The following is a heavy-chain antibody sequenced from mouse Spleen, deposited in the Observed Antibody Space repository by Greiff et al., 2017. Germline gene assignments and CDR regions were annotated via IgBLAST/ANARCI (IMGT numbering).Heavy chain of an antibody. CDR3: ARSGYRYDRYAMDY. CDR1: GYTFTSYW. J-gene: IGHJ4*01. D-gene: IGHD2-14*01. V-gene: IGHV1-55*01. Sequence: QVQLKQPGAELVKPGASVKMSCKASGYTFTSYWITWVKQRPGQGLEWIGDIYPGSGSTNYNEKFKSKATLTVDTSSSTAYMQLSSLTSEDSAVYYCARSGYRYDRYAMDYWGQGTSVTVSS. CDR2: IYPGSGST.